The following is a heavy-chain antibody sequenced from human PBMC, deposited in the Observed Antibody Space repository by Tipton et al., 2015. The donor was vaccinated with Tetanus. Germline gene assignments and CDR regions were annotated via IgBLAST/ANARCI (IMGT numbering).Heavy chain of an antibody. Sequence: LRLSCAASGFIFSSYGIHWVRQAPGKGLEWVAVSRYDGTDKYYADSVKGRFTISRDNSKNTLYLQMNSLRAEDTAVYYCAREADCSGGSCFSGDFDSWGQGTQVTVSS. CDR3: AREADCSGGSCFSGDFDS. CDR2: SRYDGTDK. D-gene: IGHD2-15*01. V-gene: IGHV3-33*01. CDR1: GFIFSSYG. J-gene: IGHJ4*02.